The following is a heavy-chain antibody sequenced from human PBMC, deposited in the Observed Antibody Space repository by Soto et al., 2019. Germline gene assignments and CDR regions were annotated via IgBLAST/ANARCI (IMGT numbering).Heavy chain of an antibody. CDR3: ARDGPHIPAVGDV. D-gene: IGHD6-13*01. CDR2: ISAYNGDK. J-gene: IGHJ6*02. Sequence: GASVKVSCKASGYTFIHYGVRWVRQAPGQGLEWMGWISAYNGDKKYAQNVQGRVTLTTETSTSTAYREMRTLRSDDTAAYYCARDGPHIPAVGDVWGQGTTVTVSS. CDR1: GYTFIHYG. V-gene: IGHV1-18*01.